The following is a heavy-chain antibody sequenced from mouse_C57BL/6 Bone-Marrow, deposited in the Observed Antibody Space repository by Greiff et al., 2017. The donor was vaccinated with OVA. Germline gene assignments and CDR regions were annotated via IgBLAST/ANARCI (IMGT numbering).Heavy chain of an antibody. CDR2: IYPGSGNT. V-gene: IGHV1-76*01. Sequence: VQGVESGAELVRPGASVKLSCKASGYTFTDYYINWVKQRPGQGLEWIARIYPGSGNTYYNEKFKGKATLTAEKSSSTAYMQLSSLTSEDSAVYFCAREHYGSSQWYFDVWGTGTTVTVSS. CDR1: GYTFTDYY. J-gene: IGHJ1*03. D-gene: IGHD1-1*01. CDR3: AREHYGSSQWYFDV.